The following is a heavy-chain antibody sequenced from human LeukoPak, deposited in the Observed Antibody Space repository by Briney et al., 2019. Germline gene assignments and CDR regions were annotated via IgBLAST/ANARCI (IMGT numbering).Heavy chain of an antibody. Sequence: GRSLRLSCAASGFTFSSYAMHWVRQAPGKGLEWVAVISYDGSNKYYADSVKGRFTISRDNSKNTLYLQMNSLRAEDTAVYYCAKDRSRVGAAVTIDYWGQGTLVTVSS. J-gene: IGHJ4*02. CDR2: ISYDGSNK. CDR1: GFTFSSYA. V-gene: IGHV3-30*04. D-gene: IGHD1-26*01. CDR3: AKDRSRVGAAVTIDY.